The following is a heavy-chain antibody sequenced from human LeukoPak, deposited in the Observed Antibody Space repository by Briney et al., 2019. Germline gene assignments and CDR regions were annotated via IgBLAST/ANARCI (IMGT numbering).Heavy chain of an antibody. CDR2: ISWNSGSI. Sequence: PGGSLRLSCAASGFTFDDYAMHWVRQAPGKGLEWVSGISWNSGSIGYADSVKGRFTISRDNAKNSLYLQMNSLRAEDTALYYCAKDRLAYSSGWYSSMDVWGQGTTVTVSS. V-gene: IGHV3-9*01. CDR1: GFTFDDYA. J-gene: IGHJ6*02. D-gene: IGHD6-19*01. CDR3: AKDRLAYSSGWYSSMDV.